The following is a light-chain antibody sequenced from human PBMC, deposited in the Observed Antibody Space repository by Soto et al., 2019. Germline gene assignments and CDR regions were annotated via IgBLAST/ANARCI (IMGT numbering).Light chain of an antibody. CDR2: KAS. J-gene: IGKJ1*01. Sequence: DIQMTQSPSTLSASVGDRVTITCRASQSISSWLAWYQQKPGKAPKLLIYKASSLESGVPSRFSGSGSGTEFTLTISSLQPDDFATYYCQQYNSCWTFGQGTKLDIK. CDR1: QSISSW. CDR3: QQYNSCWT. V-gene: IGKV1-5*03.